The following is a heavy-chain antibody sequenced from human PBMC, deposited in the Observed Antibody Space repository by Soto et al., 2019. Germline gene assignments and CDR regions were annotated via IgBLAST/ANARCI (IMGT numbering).Heavy chain of an antibody. Sequence: QVQLVQSGGEVKKPGASVKVSCKTSGYSFTTYGISWVRQAPGQGLEWMGWISGYNGNTHYAQKFRGRVSMTTATSTSTAYMEMRSLRSADTAVYYCAREGPAPYYYSGMDVWGQGTTVTVSS. CDR3: AREGPAPYYYSGMDV. V-gene: IGHV1-18*01. J-gene: IGHJ6*02. CDR1: GYSFTTYG. CDR2: ISGYNGNT.